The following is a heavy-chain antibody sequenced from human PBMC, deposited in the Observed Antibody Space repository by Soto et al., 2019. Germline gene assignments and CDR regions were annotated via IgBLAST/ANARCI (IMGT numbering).Heavy chain of an antibody. D-gene: IGHD5-12*01. Sequence: QVQLVESGGGVVQPGRSLRLSCAASGFTFSSYAMHWVRQAPGKGLEWVAVISYDGSNKYYADSVKGRFTISRDNSKNTLYLQMNSLRAEDTAVYYCARVDGAPEAYSGYDFVAWGQGTLVTVSS. J-gene: IGHJ5*02. CDR2: ISYDGSNK. V-gene: IGHV3-30-3*01. CDR3: ARVDGAPEAYSGYDFVA. CDR1: GFTFSSYA.